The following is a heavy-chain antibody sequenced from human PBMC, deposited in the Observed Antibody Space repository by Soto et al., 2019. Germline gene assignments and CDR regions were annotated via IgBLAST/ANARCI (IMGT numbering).Heavy chain of an antibody. J-gene: IGHJ6*02. CDR1: GFTFNDYW. CDR2: LNSDGSSG. CDR3: ARGLKYKYGMDV. V-gene: IGHV3-74*01. D-gene: IGHD1-20*01. Sequence: EVQLVESGGGLVQPGGSLRLSCVASGFTFNDYWMHWVRQAPGKGLVWVSRLNSDGSSGYYGDSMKGRFTISRDNAKNTLDLQINSLRDEDTAVYYCARGLKYKYGMDVWGLGTTVTVSS.